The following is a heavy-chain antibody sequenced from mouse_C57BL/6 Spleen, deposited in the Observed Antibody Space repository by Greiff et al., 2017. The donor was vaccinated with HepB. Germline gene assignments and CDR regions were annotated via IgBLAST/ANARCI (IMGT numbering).Heavy chain of an antibody. CDR2: IDPSDSYN. CDR1: GYTFTSYW. D-gene: IGHD1-1*01. Sequence: VQLQQPGAELVKPGASVKLSCKASGYTFTSYWMQWVKQRPGQGLEWIGEIDPSDSYNNYNQKFKGKATLTVDTSSSTAYMQLSSLTSEDSAVYYCARWGYYGSSYRYFDVWGTGTTVTVSS. CDR3: ARWGYYGSSYRYFDV. J-gene: IGHJ1*03. V-gene: IGHV1-50*01.